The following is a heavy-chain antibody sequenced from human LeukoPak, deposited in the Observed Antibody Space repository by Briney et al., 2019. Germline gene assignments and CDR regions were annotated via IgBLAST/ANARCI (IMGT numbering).Heavy chain of an antibody. D-gene: IGHD5-18*01. Sequence: PSQTLSLTCTVSGGSISSYYWRWIRQPPGKGLEWIGYIYYSGSTNYNPSLKSRVTISVDTSKNQFSLKLSSVTAADTAVYYCARGRGYSYEEFDYWGQGTLVTVSS. CDR2: IYYSGST. J-gene: IGHJ4*02. CDR3: ARGRGYSYEEFDY. V-gene: IGHV4-59*01. CDR1: GGSISSYY.